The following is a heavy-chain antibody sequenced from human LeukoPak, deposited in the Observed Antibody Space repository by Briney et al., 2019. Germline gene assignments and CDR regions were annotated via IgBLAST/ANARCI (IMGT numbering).Heavy chain of an antibody. J-gene: IGHJ4*02. CDR2: SAYNGNT. V-gene: IGHV1-18*01. CDR1: GYTFTNYG. Sequence: ASVKVSCKASGYTFTNYGFNWVRQAPGQGLEWMGNSAYNGNTNYAQKFQDRVTMTTDTSTSTAYMELRSLRSYDTAVYYCARYNSMFRGVTTSDYWGQGTLVTVSS. D-gene: IGHD3-10*01. CDR3: ARYNSMFRGVTTSDY.